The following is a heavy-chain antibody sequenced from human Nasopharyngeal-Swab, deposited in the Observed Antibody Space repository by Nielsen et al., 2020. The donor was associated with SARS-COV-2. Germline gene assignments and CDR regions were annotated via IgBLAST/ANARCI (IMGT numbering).Heavy chain of an antibody. J-gene: IGHJ4*02. CDR1: GFTFSSYW. CDR2: INTDGSST. V-gene: IGHV3-74*01. Sequence: GGSLSLSCAASGFTFSSYWMHWVRQAPGKGLVWVSRINTDGSSTSYADSVKGRFTISRDNAKNSLYLQMNSLRAEDTALYYCASVYYGSGSYLHPDYWGQGTLVTVSS. CDR3: ASVYYGSGSYLHPDY. D-gene: IGHD3-10*01.